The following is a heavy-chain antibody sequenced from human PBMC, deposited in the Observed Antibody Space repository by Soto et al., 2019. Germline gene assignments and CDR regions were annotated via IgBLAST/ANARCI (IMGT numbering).Heavy chain of an antibody. CDR3: GRDLQWAFDV. Sequence: GGSLRLSCAASAFSFSAYSMNWVRQAPGKGLEWISYITSGGDFIDYADSVKGRFTISRDNARNSLYLQLNSLSDEDTAVYYCGRDLQWAFDVWGQGTMVPVSS. J-gene: IGHJ3*01. D-gene: IGHD1-26*01. CDR1: AFSFSAYS. V-gene: IGHV3-48*02. CDR2: ITSGGDFI.